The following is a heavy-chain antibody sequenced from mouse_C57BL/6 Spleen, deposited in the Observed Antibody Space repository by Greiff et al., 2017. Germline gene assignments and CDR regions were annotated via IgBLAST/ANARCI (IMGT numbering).Heavy chain of an antibody. CDR1: GYTFTSYW. J-gene: IGHJ2*01. CDR2: IDPTDSET. D-gene: IGHD4-1*01. V-gene: IGHV1-52*01. CDR3: ARDTGRFDY. Sequence: QVQLKQPGAELVRPGSSVKLSCKASGYTFTSYWMHWVKQRPIQGLEWIGNIDPTDSETHYNQKFKDKATLTVDKSSSTAYMQLSSLTSEDSAVYYCARDTGRFDYWGQGTTLTVSS.